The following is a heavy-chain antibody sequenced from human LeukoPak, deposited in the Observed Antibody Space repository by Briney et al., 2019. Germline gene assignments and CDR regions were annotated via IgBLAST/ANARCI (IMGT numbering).Heavy chain of an antibody. D-gene: IGHD3-9*01. CDR3: AKDQGDDILTGLDY. V-gene: IGHV3-23*01. CDR2: ISGSGGST. Sequence: PGGSLRLSCAASGFTFSSYAMSWVRQAPGKGLEWVSAISGSGGSTYYVDSVKGRFTISRDNSKNTLYLQMNSLRAEDTAVYYCAKDQGDDILTGLDYWGQGTLVTVSS. J-gene: IGHJ4*02. CDR1: GFTFSSYA.